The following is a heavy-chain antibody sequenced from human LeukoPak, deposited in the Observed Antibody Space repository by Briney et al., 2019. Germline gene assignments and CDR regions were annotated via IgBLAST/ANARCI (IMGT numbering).Heavy chain of an antibody. J-gene: IGHJ3*02. V-gene: IGHV1-69*04. CDR2: IIPIFCIA. CDR1: GGTFSSYA. D-gene: IGHD5-18*01. CDR3: ARVVTPHDAFDI. Sequence: ASVKVSCKASGGTFSSYAISWVRQAPGQGLEWMGSIIPIFCIANYAQKFQGRVTITADKSTSTAYMELSSLRSEDTAVYYCARVVTPHDAFDIWGQGTMVTVSS.